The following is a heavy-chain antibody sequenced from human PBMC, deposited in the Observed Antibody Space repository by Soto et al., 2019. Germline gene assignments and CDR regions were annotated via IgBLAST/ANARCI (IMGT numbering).Heavy chain of an antibody. Sequence: GSLRLSCAASGFTFSTYAMSWVRQAPGKGLEWVSAISGSGGSTYYADSVKGRFTISRDNSKNTVYLQMNSLRAEDTAVYYCAKDPLGGSTPFDYWGQGTLVTVSS. CDR2: ISGSGGST. CDR3: AKDPLGGSTPFDY. J-gene: IGHJ4*02. CDR1: GFTFSTYA. D-gene: IGHD1-26*01. V-gene: IGHV3-23*01.